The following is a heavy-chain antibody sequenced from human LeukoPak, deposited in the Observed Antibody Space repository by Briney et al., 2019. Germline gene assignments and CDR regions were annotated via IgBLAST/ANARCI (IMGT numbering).Heavy chain of an antibody. CDR1: GFTFSSYG. CDR2: IRYDGSNK. J-gene: IGHJ4*02. Sequence: QLGGSLRLSCAASGFTFSSYGMHWVRQAPRKGREWVAFIRYDGSNKYYADSVKGRFTISRDNSKNTLYLQMNSLRAEDTAVYYCAKGRETTVNPPFDWGQGTLVTVSS. CDR3: AKGRETTVNPPFD. D-gene: IGHD4-17*01. V-gene: IGHV3-30*02.